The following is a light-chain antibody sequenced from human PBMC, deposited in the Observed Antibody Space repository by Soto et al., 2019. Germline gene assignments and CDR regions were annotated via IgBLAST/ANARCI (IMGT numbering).Light chain of an antibody. CDR2: KIP. V-gene: IGKV2-24*01. CDR1: QSLVHSDGDTY. J-gene: IGKJ5*01. Sequence: DIVLTQTPLSSPVTLGKPASISCRSSQSLVHSDGDTYLTWLQQRPGQPPRLLIYKIPNRLSGVTDRFSGSGAGTDFTLKISRVEAEDGGVSYCMQGTRCPITFGQGTRLEIK. CDR3: MQGTRCPIT.